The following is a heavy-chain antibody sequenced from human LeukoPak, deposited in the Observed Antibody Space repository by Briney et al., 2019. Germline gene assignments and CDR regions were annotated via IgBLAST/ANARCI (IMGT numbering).Heavy chain of an antibody. CDR1: GFTFSNAW. Sequence: PGGSLRLSCAASGFTFSNAWMSWVRQAPGKGLEWVGRIKSKTDGGTTDYAAPVKGRFTISRDDSKNTLYLQMNSLKTEDTAVYYCTTARMVRGVITRLGGYFDYWGQGTLVTVSS. CDR2: IKSKTDGGTT. J-gene: IGHJ4*02. D-gene: IGHD3-10*01. CDR3: TTARMVRGVITRLGGYFDY. V-gene: IGHV3-15*01.